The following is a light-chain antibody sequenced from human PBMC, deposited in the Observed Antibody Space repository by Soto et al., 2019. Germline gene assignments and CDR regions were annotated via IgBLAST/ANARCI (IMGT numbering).Light chain of an antibody. CDR1: QSVISNF. Sequence: EVVLTQSPGTLSLSPGESATLSCRASQSVISNFLAWYQQKPAQAPRLLIYDTSNRATGIPDRFSGSGSGTDFTLTISRLEPEAFAVYYCQQNGALPPTFGQGTKVEIK. CDR3: QQNGALPPT. J-gene: IGKJ1*01. CDR2: DTS. V-gene: IGKV3-20*01.